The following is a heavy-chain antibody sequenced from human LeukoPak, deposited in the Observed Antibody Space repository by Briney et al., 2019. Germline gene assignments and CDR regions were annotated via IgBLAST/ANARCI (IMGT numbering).Heavy chain of an antibody. Sequence: SVKVSCKASGGTFSSYAISWVRQAPGQGLEWMGGIIPIFGTANYAQKFQGRVTITADKSTSTAYMELSSLRSEDTAVYYCARVVTGYIAAAGHFDYWGQGTLVTVSS. D-gene: IGHD6-13*01. CDR1: GGTFSSYA. CDR2: IIPIFGTA. V-gene: IGHV1-69*06. J-gene: IGHJ4*02. CDR3: ARVVTGYIAAAGHFDY.